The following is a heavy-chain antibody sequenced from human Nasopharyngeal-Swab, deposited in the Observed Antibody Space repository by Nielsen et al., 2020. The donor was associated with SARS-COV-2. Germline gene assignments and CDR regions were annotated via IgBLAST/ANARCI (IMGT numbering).Heavy chain of an antibody. CDR2: IYHSGST. Sequence: GSLRLSCAVSGGSISSSNWWSWVRQPPGKGLEWIGEIYHSGSTNYNPSLKSRVTISVDKSKNQFSLKLSSVTAADTAVYYCAREQRDGYNQSFDYWGQGTLVTVSS. CDR3: AREQRDGYNQSFDY. J-gene: IGHJ4*02. V-gene: IGHV4-4*02. D-gene: IGHD5-24*01. CDR1: GGSISSSNW.